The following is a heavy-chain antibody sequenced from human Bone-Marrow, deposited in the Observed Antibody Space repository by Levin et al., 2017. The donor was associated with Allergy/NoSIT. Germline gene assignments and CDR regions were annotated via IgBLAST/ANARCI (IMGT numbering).Heavy chain of an antibody. Sequence: SQTLSLTCAVSGYSISSGYYWGWIRQPPGKGLEWIGSIYHSGSTYYNPSLKSRVTISVDTSKNQFSLKLSSVTAADTAVYYCARDGPYCGGDCYSGIRPYNWFDPWGQGTLVTVSS. CDR3: ARDGPYCGGDCYSGIRPYNWFDP. J-gene: IGHJ5*02. V-gene: IGHV4-38-2*02. D-gene: IGHD2-21*02. CDR1: GYSISSGYY. CDR2: IYHSGST.